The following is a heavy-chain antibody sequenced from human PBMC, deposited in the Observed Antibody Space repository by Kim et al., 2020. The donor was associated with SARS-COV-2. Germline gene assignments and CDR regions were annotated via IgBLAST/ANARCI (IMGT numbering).Heavy chain of an antibody. D-gene: IGHD1-26*01. CDR3: ARDSLVGGVPEWELPKGYYGMDV. CDR2: IIPIFGTA. CDR1: GGTFSSYA. V-gene: IGHV1-69*13. J-gene: IGHJ6*02. Sequence: SVKVSCKASGGTFSSYAISWVRQAPGQGLEWMGGIIPIFGTANYAQKFQGRVTITADESTSTAYMELSSLRSEDTAVYYCARDSLVGGVPEWELPKGYYGMDVWGQGTTVTVSS.